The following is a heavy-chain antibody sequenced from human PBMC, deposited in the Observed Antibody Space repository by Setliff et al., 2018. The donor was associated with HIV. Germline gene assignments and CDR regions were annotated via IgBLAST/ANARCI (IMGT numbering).Heavy chain of an antibody. CDR3: ARDPSIAVAGAAV. J-gene: IGHJ6*02. CDR1: GGAYPTFA. V-gene: IGHV1-69*13. D-gene: IGHD6-19*01. Sequence: SVKVSCKASGGAYPTFAFNWVRQAPGQGLEWMGGIIPIYGTANYAQKFQGRVTITADEWTSTAYMELSSLRSEDTAVYYCARDPSIAVAGAAVWGQGTTVTVSS. CDR2: IIPIYGTA.